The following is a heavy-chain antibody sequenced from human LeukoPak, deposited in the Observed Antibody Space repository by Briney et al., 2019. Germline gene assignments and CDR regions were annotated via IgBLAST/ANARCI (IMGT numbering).Heavy chain of an antibody. J-gene: IGHJ5*02. Sequence: GSLRLSCAASGFTFSSYAMHWVRQAPGKGLEWVAFIRYDGSNKYYADSVKGRFTISRDNSKNTLYLQMNSLRAEDTAVYYCAKGGRGQQLYNWFDPWGQGTLVTVSS. CDR2: IRYDGSNK. D-gene: IGHD6-13*01. CDR3: AKGGRGQQLYNWFDP. CDR1: GFTFSSYA. V-gene: IGHV3-30*02.